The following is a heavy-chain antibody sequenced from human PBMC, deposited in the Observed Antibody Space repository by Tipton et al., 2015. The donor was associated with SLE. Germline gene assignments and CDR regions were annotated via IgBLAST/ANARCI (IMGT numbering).Heavy chain of an antibody. V-gene: IGHV4-39*01. CDR2: IYHSGST. J-gene: IGHJ1*01. CDR3: ATNGHGETYEFFTEYLRH. CDR1: GGYISSGTYY. D-gene: IGHD5-12*01. Sequence: LRLSCTVSGGYISSGTYYWAWIRQPPGKGLEWIGTIYHSGSTYYNPSLKSRVTISVDTSKNQFSLKLNSVTAADTAVYYCATNGHGETYEFFTEYLRHWGQGTLVTVSS.